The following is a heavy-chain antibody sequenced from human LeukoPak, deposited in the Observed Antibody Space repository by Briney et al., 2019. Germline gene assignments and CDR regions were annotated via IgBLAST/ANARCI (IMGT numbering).Heavy chain of an antibody. CDR3: ARGGEEDTVADVLLWFGELPPLYYYYYGMDV. Sequence: GGSLRLSCAASGFTFSSYSMNWVRQAPGKGLEWVSSISSSSSYIYYADSVKGRFTISRDHAKNSLYLQMNSLRAEDTAVYYCARGGEEDTVADVLLWFGELPPLYYYYYGMDVWGQGTTVTVSS. J-gene: IGHJ6*02. CDR1: GFTFSSYS. V-gene: IGHV3-21*01. CDR2: ISSSSSYI. D-gene: IGHD3-10*01.